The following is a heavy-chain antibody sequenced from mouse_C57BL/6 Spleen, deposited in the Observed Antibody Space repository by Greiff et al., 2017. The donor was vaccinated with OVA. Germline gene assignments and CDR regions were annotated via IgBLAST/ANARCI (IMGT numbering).Heavy chain of an antibody. J-gene: IGHJ3*01. CDR2: IIIVFYYI. CDR1: LFPFILYS. CDR3: TRDLGIYYYGSSFPGFAY. D-gene: IGHD1-1*01. V-gene: IGHV5-9-1*02. Sequence: LFNPLFSLKLSFSSSLFPFILYSISFFLHPPYNILYFFSYIIIVFYYIYYAYTVNCRFTISRDNARNTLYLQMSSLKSEDTAMYYCTRDLGIYYYGSSFPGFAYWGQGTLVTVSA.